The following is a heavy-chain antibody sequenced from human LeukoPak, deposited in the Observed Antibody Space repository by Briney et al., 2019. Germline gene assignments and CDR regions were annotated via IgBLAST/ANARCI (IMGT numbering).Heavy chain of an antibody. D-gene: IGHD3-22*01. CDR3: AKTDNYDSSGYHDY. V-gene: IGHV3-30*02. CDR1: GFTFSRYG. Sequence: PGGSLRLSCAASGFTFSRYGMHWVRQAPGKGLEWVAFIRYDGSNKYYADSVKGRFTISRDNSKNTLYLQMNSLKTEDTAVYYCAKTDNYDSSGYHDYWGQGTLVTVSS. J-gene: IGHJ4*02. CDR2: IRYDGSNK.